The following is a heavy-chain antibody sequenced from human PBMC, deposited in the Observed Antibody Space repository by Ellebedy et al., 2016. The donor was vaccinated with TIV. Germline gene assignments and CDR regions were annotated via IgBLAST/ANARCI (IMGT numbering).Heavy chain of an antibody. Sequence: GGSLRLXXAASGFTFDDYAMHWVRQAPGKGLEWVSGISWNSGSIGYADSVKGRFTISRDNAKNSLYLQMNSLRAEDTALYYCAGTMVRGVISGMDVWGQGTTVTVSS. CDR2: ISWNSGSI. J-gene: IGHJ6*02. CDR1: GFTFDDYA. CDR3: AGTMVRGVISGMDV. V-gene: IGHV3-9*01. D-gene: IGHD3-10*01.